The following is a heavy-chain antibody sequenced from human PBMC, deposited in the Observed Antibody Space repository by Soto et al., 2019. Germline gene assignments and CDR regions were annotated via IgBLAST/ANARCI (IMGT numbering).Heavy chain of an antibody. J-gene: IGHJ6*02. CDR1: GFTVSSNY. D-gene: IGHD3-9*01. V-gene: IGHV3-53*02. CDR2: IYSGGST. Sequence: EVQLVETGGGLIQPGGSLRLSCAASGFTVSSNYMSWVRQAPGKGLEWVSVIYSGGSTYYADSVKGRFTISRDNSKNTLYLQMNSLRAEDTAVYYCARDPLRRDFRDYYYYGMDVWGQGTTVTVSS. CDR3: ARDPLRRDFRDYYYYGMDV.